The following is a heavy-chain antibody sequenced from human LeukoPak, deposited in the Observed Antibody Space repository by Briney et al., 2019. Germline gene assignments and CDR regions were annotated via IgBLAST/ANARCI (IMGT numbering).Heavy chain of an antibody. CDR2: IKQDGSEK. CDR1: GFTFSSYW. V-gene: IGHV3-7*01. CDR3: ARSPLLWNGDAFDI. Sequence: PGGSLRLSCAASGFTFSSYWMSWVRQAPGKGLEWVANIKQDGSEKYYVDSVKGRFTISRDNAKNSLYLQMNSLGVEDTAVYYCARSPLLWNGDAFDIWGQGTMVTVSS. J-gene: IGHJ3*02. D-gene: IGHD1-1*01.